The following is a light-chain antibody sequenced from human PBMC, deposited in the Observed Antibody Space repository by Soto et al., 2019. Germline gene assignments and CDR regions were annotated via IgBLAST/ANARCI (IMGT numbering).Light chain of an antibody. CDR1: QSVPHSY. V-gene: IGKV3-20*01. CDR3: QRYGASTT. CDR2: GAS. J-gene: IGKJ1*01. Sequence: EIVLTQSPGTLSLSPGERATLSCRASQSVPHSYLAWYRQKPGQAPRLLIYGASSRATGIPVRFSGSGSGTDFTLTITGLEPEDFAVYYCQRYGASTTFGQGTKVEIK.